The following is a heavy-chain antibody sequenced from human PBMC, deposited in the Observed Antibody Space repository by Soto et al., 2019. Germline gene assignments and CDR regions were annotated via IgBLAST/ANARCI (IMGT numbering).Heavy chain of an antibody. V-gene: IGHV4-34*01. CDR3: VRIRYQLPSSVLWLDP. CDR1: GGFLSESY. J-gene: IGHJ5*02. CDR2: INHVGGT. D-gene: IGHD3-16*01. Sequence: SETLSLTCAVYGGFLSESYWTWIRQPPGKGLEWIGEINHVGGTNYNPSLKSRVTMSVDTSQNQFSLRLISVTAADTAMYFCVRIRYQLPSSVLWLDPRGQGTPVTVSS.